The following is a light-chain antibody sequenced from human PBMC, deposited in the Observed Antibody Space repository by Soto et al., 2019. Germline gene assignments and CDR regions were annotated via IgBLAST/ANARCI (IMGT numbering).Light chain of an antibody. CDR1: SSDVGTYNY. CDR3: SSYTPSITWV. Sequence: QSALTQPASVSGSPGQSITISCTGTSSDVGTYNYVSWYQQHPGKAPKLMIYDVSNRPSGGFNRFSGSKSGNTASLTISGLQAEDEADYYCSSYTPSITWVFGGGTKVTDL. V-gene: IGLV2-14*01. CDR2: DVS. J-gene: IGLJ3*02.